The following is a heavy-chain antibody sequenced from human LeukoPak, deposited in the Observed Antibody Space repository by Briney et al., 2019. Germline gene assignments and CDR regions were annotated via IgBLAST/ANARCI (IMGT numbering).Heavy chain of an antibody. CDR2: ISGSGGST. CDR1: GFTFSSYA. CDR3: ARDMEGVSWGYNWFDL. D-gene: IGHD3-10*01. J-gene: IGHJ5*02. Sequence: PGGSLRLSCAASGFTFSSYAMSWVRQGPGKGLEWVSAISGSGGSTYYADSVKGRFTISRDNSKNTLYLQMNSLRAEDTAVYYCARDMEGVSWGYNWFDLWGQGTLVTVSS. V-gene: IGHV3-23*01.